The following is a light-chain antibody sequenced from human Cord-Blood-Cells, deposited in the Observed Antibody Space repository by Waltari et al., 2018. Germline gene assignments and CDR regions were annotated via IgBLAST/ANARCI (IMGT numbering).Light chain of an antibody. J-gene: IGLJ1*01. Sequence: SSELTQDPAVSVALGQTVRITCQGDSLRSYYASWYQQKPGQAPVLGIYGKNNRPSEIPDRFSGSSSGNTASLTITGAQAEDEADYYCSARDSSGNVFGTGTKVTVL. V-gene: IGLV3-19*01. CDR3: SARDSSGNV. CDR2: GKN. CDR1: SLRSYY.